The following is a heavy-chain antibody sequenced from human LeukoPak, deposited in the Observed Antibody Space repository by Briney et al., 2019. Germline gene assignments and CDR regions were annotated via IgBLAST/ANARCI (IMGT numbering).Heavy chain of an antibody. CDR1: GFMFSDYY. Sequence: KPGGSLRLSCAASGFMFSDYYMGWIRQAPGKGLEWVSYISGAGDSINYADSVKGRFTISRDNAKNSLYLQMNSLRAEDTAVYYCAELGITMIGGVWGKGTTVTVSS. J-gene: IGHJ6*04. V-gene: IGHV3-11*04. CDR3: AELGITMIGGV. D-gene: IGHD3-10*02. CDR2: ISGAGDSI.